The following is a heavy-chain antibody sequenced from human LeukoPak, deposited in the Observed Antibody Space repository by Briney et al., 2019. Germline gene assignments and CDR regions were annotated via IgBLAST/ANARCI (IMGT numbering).Heavy chain of an antibody. CDR2: ISYDGSNK. V-gene: IGHV3-30*01. CDR3: ARVYDLVAMDV. D-gene: IGHD3-3*01. CDR1: GFTFSSYA. Sequence: GRSLRLSCAASGFTFSSYAMRWVRQAPGKGLEWVAVISYDGSNKYYADSVKGRFTISRDNSKNTLYLQMNSLRAEDTAVYYCARVYDLVAMDVWGKGTTVTVSS. J-gene: IGHJ6*03.